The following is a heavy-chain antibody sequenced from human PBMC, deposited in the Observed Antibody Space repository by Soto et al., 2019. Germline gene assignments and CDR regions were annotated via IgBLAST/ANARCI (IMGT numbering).Heavy chain of an antibody. D-gene: IGHD3-10*01. CDR3: ARVVTMVRGVIINHWFDP. CDR2: IYYSGST. V-gene: IGHV4-30-4*01. J-gene: IGHJ5*02. CDR1: GGSISSGDYY. Sequence: SETLSLTCTVSGGSISSGDYYWSWIRQPPGKGLEWIGYIYYSGSTYYNPSLKSRVTISVDTSKNQFSLKLSSVTAADTAVYYCARVVTMVRGVIINHWFDPWGQGNLVTVSS.